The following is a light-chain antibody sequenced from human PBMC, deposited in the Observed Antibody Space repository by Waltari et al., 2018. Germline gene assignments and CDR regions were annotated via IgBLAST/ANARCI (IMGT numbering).Light chain of an antibody. CDR3: QQYGYSPLT. CDR1: QSVNSRY. Sequence: EIVLTQSPGTLSLSPGERATLSCSASQSVNSRYLDWYQQKPGQAPRLLISSASTRATGIPDRFSGSGSGTDFSLTSSALEPEDCAVYYCQQYGYSPLTFGGGTKVEIK. V-gene: IGKV3-20*01. CDR2: SAS. J-gene: IGKJ4*01.